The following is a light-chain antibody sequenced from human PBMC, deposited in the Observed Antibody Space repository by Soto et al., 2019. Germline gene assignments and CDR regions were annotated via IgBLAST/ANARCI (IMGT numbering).Light chain of an antibody. Sequence: EIVLTQSPGTLSLSPGERATLSCRASQSVSSSYLAWYQQKPGQAPRLLIYGASSRATVIPVRFSGSGSGTGFTLTISRLEPEDCAVDYRQQYGSSPGTFGPGTKVDIK. V-gene: IGKV3-20*01. CDR3: QQYGSSPGT. CDR1: QSVSSSY. J-gene: IGKJ3*01. CDR2: GAS.